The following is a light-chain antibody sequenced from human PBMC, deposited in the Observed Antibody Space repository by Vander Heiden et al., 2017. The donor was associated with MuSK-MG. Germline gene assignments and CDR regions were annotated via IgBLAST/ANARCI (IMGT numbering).Light chain of an antibody. CDR1: QTITTS. CDR3: HQSDTTPWT. Sequence: DTQVTQAPSSLSASVGDRVTIIFRATQTITTSLHRYHPRPGNAPNLPLYAVSSLESAIPSRFSGCGSVTAFTLTILRLQPQEIATFCFHQSDTTPWTFGPGTKVKIK. CDR2: AVS. J-gene: IGKJ1*01. V-gene: IGKV1-39*01.